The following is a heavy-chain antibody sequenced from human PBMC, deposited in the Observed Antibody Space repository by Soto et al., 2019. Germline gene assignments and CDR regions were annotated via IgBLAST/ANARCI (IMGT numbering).Heavy chain of an antibody. CDR2: IKTKAENYAT. J-gene: IGHJ4*02. CDR3: TRRDCRGGDCYSDFDY. V-gene: IGHV3-73*01. CDR1: GVSFSGSD. Sequence: GGSLRLSCASSGVSFSGSDIHLVRQASGEGLEWVGRIKTKAENYATALAASVNGRFSLSRDDSKNMAYVEMNRLKTEDTALYYCTRRDCRGGDCYSDFDYWGQGALVTVSS. D-gene: IGHD2-15*01.